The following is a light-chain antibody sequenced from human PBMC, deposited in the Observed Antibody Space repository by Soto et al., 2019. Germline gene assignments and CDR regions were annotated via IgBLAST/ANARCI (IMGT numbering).Light chain of an antibody. Sequence: QAVVTQSSSASASLGSSVKLTCTLSSGHSSYIIAWHQQQPGKAPRYLMNLEGRGSYNKGSGVPDRFSGSSSGADRYLTISNLQFEDEADYYCETWDSHTWVFGGGTKLTVL. V-gene: IGLV4-60*02. CDR1: SGHSSYI. CDR3: ETWDSHTWV. J-gene: IGLJ3*02. CDR2: LEGRGSY.